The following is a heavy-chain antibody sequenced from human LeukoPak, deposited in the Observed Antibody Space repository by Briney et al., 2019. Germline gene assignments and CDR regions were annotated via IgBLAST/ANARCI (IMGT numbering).Heavy chain of an antibody. D-gene: IGHD6-13*01. CDR2: IYPGDSDT. CDR3: ARHGPSSSRRNPDY. Sequence: KFGEPLKISCKGSGYSFTSHWIGWVRQMPGKGLEWMGIIYPGDSDTRYSPSFQGQVTISADKSISTAYLQWSSLKASDTAMYYCARHGPSSSRRNPDYWGQGTLVTVSS. CDR1: GYSFTSHW. V-gene: IGHV5-51*01. J-gene: IGHJ4*02.